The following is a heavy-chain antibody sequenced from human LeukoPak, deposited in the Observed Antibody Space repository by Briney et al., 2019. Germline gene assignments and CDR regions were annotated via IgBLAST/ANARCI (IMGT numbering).Heavy chain of an antibody. Sequence: SETLSLTCTVSGGSISSYYWSWIRQPPGKGLEWIGYIYYSGSTNYNPSLKSRVTISVDTSKNQSSLKLSSVTAADTAVYYCARHIPNFDDGYSDAFDIWGQGTMVTVSS. CDR1: GGSISSYY. CDR3: ARHIPNFDDGYSDAFDI. J-gene: IGHJ3*02. V-gene: IGHV4-59*01. D-gene: IGHD5-24*01. CDR2: IYYSGST.